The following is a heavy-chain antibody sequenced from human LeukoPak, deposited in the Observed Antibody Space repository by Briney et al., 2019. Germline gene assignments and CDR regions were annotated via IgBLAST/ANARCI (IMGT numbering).Heavy chain of an antibody. CDR1: GYTFTSYG. Sequence: ASVKVSCKASGYTFTSYGISWVRHAPGQGLEWMGWISAYKGNTNYAEKLQGRVTMTRDTSTSTAYMELRSMRSDATAVYYCARDGHDILTGYEYWGQGTLVTVSS. V-gene: IGHV1-18*01. CDR3: ARDGHDILTGYEY. CDR2: ISAYKGNT. J-gene: IGHJ4*02. D-gene: IGHD3-9*01.